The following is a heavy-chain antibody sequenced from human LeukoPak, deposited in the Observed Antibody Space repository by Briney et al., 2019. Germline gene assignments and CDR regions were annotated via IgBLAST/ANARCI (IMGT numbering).Heavy chain of an antibody. CDR2: IYPGDSDT. V-gene: IGHV5-51*01. CDR3: ARRIGSSGYYYYFDY. CDR1: GYTFAKYW. Sequence: GESLKISCQASGYTFAKYWIGWVRQMPGKGLEWMGIIYPGDSDTRYSPSFQGQVTISADKSISTAYLQWSSLKASDTAMYYCARRIGSSGYYYYFDYWGQGTLVTVSS. D-gene: IGHD3-22*01. J-gene: IGHJ4*02.